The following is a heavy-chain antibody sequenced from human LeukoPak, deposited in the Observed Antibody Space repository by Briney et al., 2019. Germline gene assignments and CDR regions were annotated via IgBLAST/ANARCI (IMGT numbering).Heavy chain of an antibody. CDR2: IIPIFGTA. D-gene: IGHD3-10*01. V-gene: IGHV1-69*06. J-gene: IGHJ6*03. Sequence: ASVKVSCKASGGTFSSYAISWVRQAPGQGLEWMGGIIPIFGTANYAQKFQGRVTITADKSTSTAYMELSSLRSDDTAVYYCARDLESPGELKYYYYMDVWGKGTTVTVSS. CDR1: GGTFSSYA. CDR3: ARDLESPGELKYYYYMDV.